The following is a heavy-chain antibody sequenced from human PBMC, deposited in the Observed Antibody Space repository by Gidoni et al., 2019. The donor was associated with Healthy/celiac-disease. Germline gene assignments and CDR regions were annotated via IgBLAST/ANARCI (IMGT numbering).Heavy chain of an antibody. CDR1: GFTFSSTS. J-gene: IGHJ6*03. V-gene: IGHV3-21*01. CDR3: ARDFFPPDGDYDRYYYYMDV. D-gene: IGHD4-17*01. CDR2: ISSSSSYR. Sequence: EVQLVESGGGLVKPGGSLRLSCAASGFTFSSTSRNWVRQAPGKGREWVSSISSSSSYRCYADSVKGRFTISRDNAKNSLYLQMNRLRAEDTAVYYCARDFFPPDGDYDRYYYYMDVWGKGTTVTVSS.